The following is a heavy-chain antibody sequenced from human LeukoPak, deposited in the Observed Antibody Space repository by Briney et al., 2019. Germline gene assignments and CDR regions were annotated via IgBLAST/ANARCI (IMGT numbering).Heavy chain of an antibody. J-gene: IGHJ4*02. CDR2: ISSSSSYI. V-gene: IGHV3-21*01. CDR3: ARMAGTDDYYDSSYPSDY. CDR1: GFTFSSSS. Sequence: GGSLRLSCAASGFTFSSSSMNWVRQAPGKGLEWVSAISSSSSYIYYADSVKGRFTISRDNAKNPLYLQMNSLRAEDTAVYYCARMAGTDDYYDSSYPSDYWGQGTLVTVSS. D-gene: IGHD3-22*01.